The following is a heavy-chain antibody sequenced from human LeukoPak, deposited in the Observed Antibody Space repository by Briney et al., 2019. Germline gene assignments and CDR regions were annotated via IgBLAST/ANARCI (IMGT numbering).Heavy chain of an antibody. CDR1: GFTFSSYE. CDR2: TSNTGNHI. D-gene: IGHD3-22*01. Sequence: PGGSLRLSCAASGFTFSSYEMNWVRQSQGKGLGWVSSTSNTGNHIYYADSVKGRFTISRDNTKNSLYLQMNSLRAEDTAVYYCARDRAFYDSSGYLGDFDYWGRGTLVTVSS. J-gene: IGHJ4*02. V-gene: IGHV3-48*03. CDR3: ARDRAFYDSSGYLGDFDY.